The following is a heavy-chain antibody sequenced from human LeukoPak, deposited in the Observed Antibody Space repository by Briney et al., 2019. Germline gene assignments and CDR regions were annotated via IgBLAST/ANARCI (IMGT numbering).Heavy chain of an antibody. CDR2: ISYDGTNK. CDR3: AKDRVRFDP. Sequence: PGRSLRLSCAASGFVFSSYGVHWVRQAPGKGLEWVAVISYDGTNKYYADSVKGRFTISRDNSKNTLYLQMNSLRAEDTAVYYCAKDRVRFDPWGQGTLVTVSS. J-gene: IGHJ5*02. V-gene: IGHV3-30*18. CDR1: GFVFSSYG.